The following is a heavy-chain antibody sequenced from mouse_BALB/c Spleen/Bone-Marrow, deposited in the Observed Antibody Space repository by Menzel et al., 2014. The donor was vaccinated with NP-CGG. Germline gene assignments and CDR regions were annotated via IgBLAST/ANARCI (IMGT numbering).Heavy chain of an antibody. D-gene: IGHD1-1*01. CDR2: ISNGGGST. V-gene: IGHV5-12-2*01. CDR1: GFTFSSYT. J-gene: IGHJ4*01. Sequence: EVKLMESGGGLVQPGGSLKLSCAASGFTFSSYTMSWVRQTPEKRLEWVAYISNGGGSTYYPDTVKGRFTISRDNAKNTLCLQMSSLKSEDTAMYYCARHGYYGSRAMDYWGQGTSVTVSS. CDR3: ARHGYYGSRAMDY.